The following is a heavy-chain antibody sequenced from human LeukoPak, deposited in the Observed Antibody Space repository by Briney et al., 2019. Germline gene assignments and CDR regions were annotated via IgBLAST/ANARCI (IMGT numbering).Heavy chain of an antibody. CDR1: GGAVNSYY. Sequence: SETLSLTCNVSGGAVNSYYWSWIRQTPGEGLKWIDYISHNGNIDYAPSLKSRVTMSIDTTKNQFSLKLTSVTAADTALYFCARGFCSDEICQVFTHWGQGILVTVSS. CDR2: ISHNGNI. CDR3: ARGFCSDEICQVFTH. D-gene: IGHD3-3*01. J-gene: IGHJ4*02. V-gene: IGHV4-59*02.